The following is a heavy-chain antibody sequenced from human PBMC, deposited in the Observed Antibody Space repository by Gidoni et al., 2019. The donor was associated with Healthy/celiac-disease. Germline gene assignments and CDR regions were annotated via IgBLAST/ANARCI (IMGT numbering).Heavy chain of an antibody. J-gene: IGHJ4*02. CDR3: ARGRFPHYYDSSGYSLNDY. D-gene: IGHD3-22*01. CDR2: MNPNSGNT. CDR1: GSTFTRYD. V-gene: IGHV1-8*01. Sequence: QVQLVQSGAEVKKPGASVKVSCKASGSTFTRYDINWVRQATGQGLEWMGWMNPNSGNTGYAQKFQGRVTMTRNTSISTAYMELSSLRSEDTAVYYCARGRFPHYYDSSGYSLNDYWGQGTLVTVSS.